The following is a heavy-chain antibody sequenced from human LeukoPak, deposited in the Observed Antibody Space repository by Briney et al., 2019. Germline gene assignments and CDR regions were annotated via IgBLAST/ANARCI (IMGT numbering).Heavy chain of an antibody. V-gene: IGHV1-8*01. D-gene: IGHD1-26*01. CDR1: GYTFTSYD. CDR2: MNPNSGNT. Sequence: ASVKVSCKASGYTFTSYDINWVRQATGQGLEWMGWMNPNSGNTGYAQKFQGRVTMTRNTSISTAYMELSSLRSEDTAVYYCAARVVGATSNWYFDLWGRGTLVTVSS. CDR3: AARVVGATSNWYFDL. J-gene: IGHJ2*01.